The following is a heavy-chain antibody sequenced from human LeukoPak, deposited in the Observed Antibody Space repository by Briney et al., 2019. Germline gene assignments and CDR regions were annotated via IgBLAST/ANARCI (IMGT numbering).Heavy chain of an antibody. CDR3: AKDQSKCSSTSCRTHNWFDP. V-gene: IGHV3-23*01. J-gene: IGHJ5*02. Sequence: PGGSLRLSCAASGFTFSSYAMSWVRQAPGKGLEWVSAISGSGGSTYYADSVKGRFTISRDNSKNTLYLQMNSLRAEDTAVYYCAKDQSKCSSTSCRTHNWFDPWGQGTLVTVSS. CDR2: ISGSGGST. CDR1: GFTFSSYA. D-gene: IGHD2-2*01.